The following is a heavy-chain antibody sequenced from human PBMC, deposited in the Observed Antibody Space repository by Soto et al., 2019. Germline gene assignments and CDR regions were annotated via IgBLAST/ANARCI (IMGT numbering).Heavy chain of an antibody. V-gene: IGHV1-69*01. CDR3: ARVGIAARGHYFDY. CDR1: GGTFSSYA. J-gene: IGHJ4*02. CDR2: IIPIFGTA. Sequence: QVQLVQSGAEVKKPGSSVKVSCKASGGTFSSYAISWVRQAPGQGLEWMGGIIPIFGTANYAQKFQGRVXXXXXXXXXXAYMELSSLRSEDTAVYYCARVGIAARGHYFDYWGQGTLVTVSS. D-gene: IGHD6-6*01.